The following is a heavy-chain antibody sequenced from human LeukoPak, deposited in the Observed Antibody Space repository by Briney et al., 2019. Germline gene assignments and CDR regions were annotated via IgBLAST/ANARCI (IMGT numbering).Heavy chain of an antibody. CDR2: IYPYDSDT. Sequence: GESLKISCEGSGYRFTSYWIAWVRQMPGKGLEWMGIIYPYDSDTKYSPSFQGQVTMSVDKSINTAYLQWGSLKPSDSAMYYCARLSGEYFDYWGQGTLVTVSS. CDR1: GYRFTSYW. CDR3: ARLSGEYFDY. D-gene: IGHD2-15*01. V-gene: IGHV5-51*01. J-gene: IGHJ4*02.